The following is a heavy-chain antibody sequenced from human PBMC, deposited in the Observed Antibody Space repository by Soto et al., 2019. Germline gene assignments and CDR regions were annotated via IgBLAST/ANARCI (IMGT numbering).Heavy chain of an antibody. D-gene: IGHD3-22*01. CDR2: IISNDDK. CDR1: GFSLTDTRMG. Sequence: SGPTLVNPTETLTLTCSVSGFSLTDTRMGVSWIRQAPGKALEWLAHIISNDDKSYSTSLKSRLTISKDTSKSQVVLRMTNMDPVDTGRYYCARALFYSDSDGYYFEFDYWGPGTLVTAPQ. CDR3: ARALFYSDSDGYYFEFDY. J-gene: IGHJ4*02. V-gene: IGHV2-26*01.